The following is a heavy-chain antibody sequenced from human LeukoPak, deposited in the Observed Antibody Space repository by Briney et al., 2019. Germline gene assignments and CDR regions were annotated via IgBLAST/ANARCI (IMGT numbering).Heavy chain of an antibody. CDR3: ARVGVSWGGFDI. V-gene: IGHV3-74*01. D-gene: IGHD3-3*01. CDR2: IKGDGSIT. J-gene: IGHJ3*02. Sequence: GGSLRLSCAASGFTLSTYWVYWVRQAPGKGLVWVSRIKGDGSITTYADSVKGRFTISRDNARNTVFLQMNSLRGEDTAVCYCARVGVSWGGFDIWGQGTMVTVSS. CDR1: GFTLSTYW.